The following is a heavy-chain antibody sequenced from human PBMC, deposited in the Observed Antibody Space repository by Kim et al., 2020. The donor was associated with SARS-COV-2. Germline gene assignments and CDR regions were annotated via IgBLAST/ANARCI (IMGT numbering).Heavy chain of an antibody. CDR3: AGNVIAVAGTGDY. D-gene: IGHD6-19*01. J-gene: IGHJ4*02. V-gene: IGHV5-10-1*01. Sequence: YSPSFQGHVTISADKSISTAYLQWSSLKASDTAMYYCAGNVIAVAGTGDYWGQGTLVTVSS.